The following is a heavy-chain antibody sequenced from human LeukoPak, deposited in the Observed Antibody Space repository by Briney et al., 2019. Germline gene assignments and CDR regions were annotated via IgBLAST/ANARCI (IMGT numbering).Heavy chain of an antibody. CDR3: ARQAYYYGSGSYDKPDY. D-gene: IGHD3-10*01. J-gene: IGHJ4*02. CDR2: INHSGST. Sequence: SETLSLTCAVYGGSFSGYYWSWIRKPPGKGLEWIGEINHSGSTNYNPSLKSRVTISVDTSKNQFFLKLSSVTAADTAVYYCARQAYYYGSGSYDKPDYWGQGTLVTVSS. V-gene: IGHV4-34*01. CDR1: GGSFSGYY.